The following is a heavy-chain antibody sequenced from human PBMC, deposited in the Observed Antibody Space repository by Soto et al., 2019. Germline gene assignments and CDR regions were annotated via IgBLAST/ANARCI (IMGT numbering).Heavy chain of an antibody. CDR1: GFTFSTYA. CDR3: ARRYKDGRRDCISTSCLFDP. J-gene: IGHJ5*02. Sequence: PGGSRRLSWAGSGFTFSTYAMHGVRQAPGKGLEWVAVISYDGSNKYYADSVKGRFTISRDNSKNTLYLQMSSLRPDDTAVYYCARRYKDGRRDCISTSCLFDPWGQGT. CDR2: ISYDGSNK. V-gene: IGHV3-30-3*01. D-gene: IGHD2-2*01.